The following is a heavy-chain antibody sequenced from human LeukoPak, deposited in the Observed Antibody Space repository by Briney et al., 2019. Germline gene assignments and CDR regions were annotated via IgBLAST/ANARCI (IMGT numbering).Heavy chain of an antibody. J-gene: IGHJ5*02. Sequence: SETLSLTCTVYGGSISNYYWNWIRQPAGKGLEWIGRIYSSGITSHNPSLKGRVTLSVDTSKNQISLKLSSVTAADTAVYFCARVGILRFPSNWFDPWGQGTLVTVSS. CDR1: GGSISNYY. CDR2: IYSSGIT. D-gene: IGHD3-3*01. CDR3: ARVGILRFPSNWFDP. V-gene: IGHV4-4*07.